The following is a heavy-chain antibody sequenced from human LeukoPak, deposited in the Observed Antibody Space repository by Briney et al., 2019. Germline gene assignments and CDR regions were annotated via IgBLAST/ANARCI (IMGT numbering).Heavy chain of an antibody. CDR2: IYRSGST. Sequence: SETLSLTCAVSGYSISSGYYWGWIRQSPGKGLEWIGSIYRSGSTYYNPSLKSRVTISLDTSKNQYSLKLTSVTAAGTAVYYCASSDSYGYLNFDSWGQGTLVTVSS. J-gene: IGHJ4*02. CDR3: ASSDSYGYLNFDS. V-gene: IGHV4-38-2*01. CDR1: GYSISSGYY. D-gene: IGHD5-18*01.